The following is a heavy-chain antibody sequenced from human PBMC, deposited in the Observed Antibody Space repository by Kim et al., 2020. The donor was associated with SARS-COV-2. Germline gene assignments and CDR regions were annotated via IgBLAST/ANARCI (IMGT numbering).Heavy chain of an antibody. V-gene: IGHV4-39*01. J-gene: IGHJ4*02. CDR3: ARLLYYDFWRGYTQIDY. D-gene: IGHD3-3*01. Sequence: KSRVTISVDTSKNHVSLKLSSVTAADTAVYYCARLLYYDFWRGYTQIDYWGQGTLVTVSS.